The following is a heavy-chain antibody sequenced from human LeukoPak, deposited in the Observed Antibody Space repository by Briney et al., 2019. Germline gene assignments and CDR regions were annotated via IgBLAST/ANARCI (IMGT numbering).Heavy chain of an antibody. CDR1: GGTFSSYA. D-gene: IGHD3-10*01. J-gene: IGHJ4*02. Sequence: GASVKVSCKASGGTFSSYAISWVRQAPGQGLEWMGGIIPIFGTANYAQKFQGRVTITAGESTSTAYMELSSLRSEDTAVYYCARGSPHYGSGVSFDYWGQGTLVTVSS. CDR3: ARGSPHYGSGVSFDY. CDR2: IIPIFGTA. V-gene: IGHV1-69*13.